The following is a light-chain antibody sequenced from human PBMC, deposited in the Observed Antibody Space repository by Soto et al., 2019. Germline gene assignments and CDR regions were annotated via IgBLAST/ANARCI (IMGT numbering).Light chain of an antibody. CDR3: QRYNNWPLT. CDR2: GAS. V-gene: IGKV3-15*01. J-gene: IGKJ4*01. CDR1: QGIGST. Sequence: EIVMTQSPATLSVSPGERATLSCRASQGIGSTLAWYQQKPGQTPRLLIYGASTRATRVPARFSGSGSGTEFTLTINRLQSEDFAVYYCQRYNNWPLTFGGGTKVEIK.